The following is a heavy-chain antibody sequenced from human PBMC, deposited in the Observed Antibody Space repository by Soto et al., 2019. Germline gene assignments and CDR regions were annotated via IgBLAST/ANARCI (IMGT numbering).Heavy chain of an antibody. Sequence: SETLSLTCTVSGGSISSYYWSWIRQPPGKGLEWIGYIYYSGSTNYNPSLKSRVTISVDTSKNQFSLKLSSVTAADTAVYYRARGSHNFDYLGQGTLVTVSS. CDR2: IYYSGST. J-gene: IGHJ4*02. V-gene: IGHV4-59*01. CDR3: ARGSHNFDY. CDR1: GGSISSYY.